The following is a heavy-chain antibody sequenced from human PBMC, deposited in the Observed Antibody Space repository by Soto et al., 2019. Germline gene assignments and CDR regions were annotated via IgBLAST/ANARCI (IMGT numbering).Heavy chain of an antibody. Sequence: QVQVVQSGVEVRRPGSSVKVSCKASGDTFKNCVISWVRQAPGQGLEWMGGIIPLFGTTDFAQRFQGRLTITTDESTTTAYMELSRLSSEGTATYYFAAELGFGKLSVVWGQGTTVIASS. V-gene: IGHV1-69*01. CDR3: AAELGFGKLSVV. J-gene: IGHJ6*02. CDR1: GDTFKNCV. CDR2: IIPLFGTT. D-gene: IGHD3-10*01.